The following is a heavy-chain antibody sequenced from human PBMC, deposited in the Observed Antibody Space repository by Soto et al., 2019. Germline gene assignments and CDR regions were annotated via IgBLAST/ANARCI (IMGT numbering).Heavy chain of an antibody. Sequence: EVQLVESGGGLVKPGGSLRLSCAASGFTFSNAWMSWVRQAPGKGLEWVGRIKSKTDGGTTDYAAPVKGRFTTSRDDSKNTLYLQMNSLKTEDTAVYYCTTGPPTTVTPGGGYYYMDVWGKGTTVTVSS. CDR2: IKSKTDGGTT. CDR3: TTGPPTTVTPGGGYYYMDV. D-gene: IGHD4-17*01. V-gene: IGHV3-15*01. CDR1: GFTFSNAW. J-gene: IGHJ6*03.